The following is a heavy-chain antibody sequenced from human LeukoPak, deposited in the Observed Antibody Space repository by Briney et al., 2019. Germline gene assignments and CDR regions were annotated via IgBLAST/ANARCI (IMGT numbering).Heavy chain of an antibody. Sequence: GGSLRLSCAASGFTFSNAWMSWVRQAPGKGLEWVGRIKSKTDGGTTDYAAPVKGRFTISRDNSKNTLYLQMNSLRAEDTAVYYCARDGLLWFGDPFREFDYWGQGTLVTVSS. J-gene: IGHJ4*02. V-gene: IGHV3-15*01. D-gene: IGHD3-10*01. CDR2: IKSKTDGGTT. CDR1: GFTFSNAW. CDR3: ARDGLLWFGDPFREFDY.